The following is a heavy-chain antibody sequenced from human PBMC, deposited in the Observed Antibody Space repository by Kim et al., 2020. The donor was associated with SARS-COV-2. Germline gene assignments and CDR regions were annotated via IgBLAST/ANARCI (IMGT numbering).Heavy chain of an antibody. CDR2: GSEK. V-gene: IGHV3-7*01. CDR3: ARGGTIT. D-gene: IGHD1-20*01. J-gene: IGHJ4*02. Sequence: GSEKYDVDSVKGRFTISRDNAKNSLYLQMNSLRAEDTTVYYCARGGTITWGQGTLVTVSS.